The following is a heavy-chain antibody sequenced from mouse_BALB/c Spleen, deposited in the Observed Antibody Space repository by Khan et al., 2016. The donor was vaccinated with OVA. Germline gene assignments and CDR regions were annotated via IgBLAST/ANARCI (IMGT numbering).Heavy chain of an antibody. J-gene: IGHJ2*01. CDR2: INTYTGEP. Sequence: QIQLVQSGPELKKPGETVKISCTAPGYTFTNYGMNWVKQAPGKGLKWMGRINTYTGEPTYTDDFKGRFAFSLDTSASTAYLQINTLTNEDMATCFCTNRGDGPYFDYWGQGSTLTVSS. V-gene: IGHV9-1*02. D-gene: IGHD2-3*01. CDR3: TNRGDGPYFDY. CDR1: GYTFTNYG.